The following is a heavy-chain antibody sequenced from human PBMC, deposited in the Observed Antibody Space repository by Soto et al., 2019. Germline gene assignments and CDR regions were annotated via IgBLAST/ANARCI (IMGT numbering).Heavy chain of an antibody. J-gene: IGHJ6*04. D-gene: IGHD3-3*01. CDR1: GFTFRRYG. CDR3: ASRYDIWSGYTLPTDV. V-gene: IGHV3-23*01. Sequence: GGSLRVFCAASGFTFRRYGLGWVRQAPGKGLEWVSAISGSGGSTYYADSVKGRFTISRDNSKNTLYLQMNSLRAEDTAVYYCASRYDIWSGYTLPTDVRGKGTTVTVSS. CDR2: ISGSGGST.